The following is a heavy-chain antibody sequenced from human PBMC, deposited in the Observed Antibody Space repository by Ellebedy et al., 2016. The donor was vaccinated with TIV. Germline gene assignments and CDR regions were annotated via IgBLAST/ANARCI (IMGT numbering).Heavy chain of an antibody. CDR3: ARYVLGPYYYYYYGMDV. D-gene: IGHD1-26*01. Sequence: GESLKISCAASGFTFSSYWMSWVRQAPGKGLEWVANIKQDGSEKYYVDSVKGRFTISRDNAKNSLYLQMNSLRAEDTAVYYCARYVLGPYYYYYYGMDVWGQGTTVTVSS. CDR1: GFTFSSYW. V-gene: IGHV3-7*01. J-gene: IGHJ6*02. CDR2: IKQDGSEK.